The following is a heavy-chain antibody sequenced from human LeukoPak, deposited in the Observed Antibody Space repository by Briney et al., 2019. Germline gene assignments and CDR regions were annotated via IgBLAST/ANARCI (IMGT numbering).Heavy chain of an antibody. V-gene: IGHV3-23*01. D-gene: IGHD6-6*01. CDR1: GFTFSNFG. Sequence: GGSLRLSCTATGFTFSNFGMAWVRQAPGEGLEWVSTISGSGGNMYQADSVKGRFTISRDNSRSTLYLQMNSLRAEDTAVYYCAKDAGPQQLVFFDSWGQGTLVTVSS. CDR2: ISGSGGNM. CDR3: AKDAGPQQLVFFDS. J-gene: IGHJ4*02.